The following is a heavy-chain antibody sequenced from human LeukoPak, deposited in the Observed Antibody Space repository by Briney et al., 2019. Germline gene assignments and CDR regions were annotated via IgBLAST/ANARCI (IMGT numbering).Heavy chain of an antibody. Sequence: PSETPSLTCTVSGGSISSSSYYWGWIRQPPGKGLEWIGSIYYSGSTYYNPSLKSRVTISVDTSKNQFSLKLSSVTAADTAVYYCAFQGGYSYGYNYWGQGTLVTVSS. J-gene: IGHJ4*02. D-gene: IGHD5-18*01. CDR1: GGSISSSSYY. CDR3: AFQGGYSYGYNY. V-gene: IGHV4-39*07. CDR2: IYYSGST.